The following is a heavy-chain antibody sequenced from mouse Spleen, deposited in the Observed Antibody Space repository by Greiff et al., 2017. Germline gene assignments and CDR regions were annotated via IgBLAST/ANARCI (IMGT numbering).Heavy chain of an antibody. D-gene: IGHD4-1*01. J-gene: IGHJ1*01. CDR1: GYSITSGYY. CDR2: ISYDGSN. V-gene: IGHV3-6*01. CDR3: ARGLNWDWYFDV. Sequence: EVKLQESGPGLVKPSQSLSLTCSVTGYSITSGYYWNWIRQFPGNKLEWMGYISYDGSNNYNPSLKNRISITRDTSKNQFFLKLNSVTTEDTATYYCARGLNWDWYFDVWGAGTTVTVSS.